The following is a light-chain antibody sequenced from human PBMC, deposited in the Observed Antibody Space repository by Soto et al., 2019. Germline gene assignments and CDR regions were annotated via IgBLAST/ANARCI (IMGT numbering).Light chain of an antibody. CDR2: GAS. V-gene: IGKV1-39*01. J-gene: IGKJ2*01. Sequence: DIQMTQSPSSLSASVGDRVTLTCRASRTINNFLSWYQHKPGKPPKLLIYGASRLQSGVPSRFSGSGSGTDFILTISGLQTEDVAFYFCQESYNTPYIVGQGTKLEVK. CDR1: RTINNF. CDR3: QESYNTPYI.